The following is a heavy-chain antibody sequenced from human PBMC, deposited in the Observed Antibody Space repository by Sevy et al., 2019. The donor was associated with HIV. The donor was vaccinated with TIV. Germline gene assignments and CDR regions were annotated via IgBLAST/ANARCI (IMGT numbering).Heavy chain of an antibody. CDR3: ARDKGELPYFEAFDI. CDR2: INPSGGST. V-gene: IGHV1-46*01. CDR1: GYTFTSYY. Sequence: ASVKVSCKASGYTFTSYYMHWVRQAPGQGLEWMGIINPSGGSTSYAQKFQGRVTMTRDTSTSTVYMELSSLRSEDTALYYCARDKGELPYFEAFDIWGQGTMVTVSS. J-gene: IGHJ3*02. D-gene: IGHD1-26*01.